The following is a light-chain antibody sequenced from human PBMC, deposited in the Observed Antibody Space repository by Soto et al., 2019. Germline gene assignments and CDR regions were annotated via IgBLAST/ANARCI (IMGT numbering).Light chain of an antibody. V-gene: IGKV3-20*01. J-gene: IGKJ2*01. Sequence: EIVLTQSPDTLSLSPGERATLSCRASQSVSNNWLAWYQQKPGQAPRLLIYAASSRHGGIPDKFSGSGSGTDFTLTINRLESEDFAVYYCQQYGTSPYTFAQGTKLEI. CDR2: AAS. CDR3: QQYGTSPYT. CDR1: QSVSNNW.